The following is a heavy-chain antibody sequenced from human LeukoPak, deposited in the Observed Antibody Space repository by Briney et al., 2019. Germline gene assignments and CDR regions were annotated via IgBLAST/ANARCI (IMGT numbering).Heavy chain of an antibody. Sequence: GGSLRLSCVASGFTFSSYGMHWVRQAPGKGLEWVAVISYDGSNKYYADSVKGRFTISRDNSKNTLYLQMNSLRAEDTAVYYCAKEGWNDVPYYFDYWGQGTLVTVSS. J-gene: IGHJ4*02. V-gene: IGHV3-30*18. CDR1: GFTFSSYG. CDR2: ISYDGSNK. D-gene: IGHD1-1*01. CDR3: AKEGWNDVPYYFDY.